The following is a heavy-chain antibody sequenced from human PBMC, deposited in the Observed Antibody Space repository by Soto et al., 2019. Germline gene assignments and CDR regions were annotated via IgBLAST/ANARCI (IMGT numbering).Heavy chain of an antibody. D-gene: IGHD3-10*01. CDR1: GFSFSSYA. CDR2: MSYDGINK. V-gene: IGHV3-30-3*01. J-gene: IGHJ4*02. CDR3: ASLYYYSLTKYLDY. Sequence: QVQLVESGGGVVQPGRSLRLSCAASGFSFSSYAMHWVRRAPGKGLEWVAVMSYDGINKYYADFVKGRFTISRDNSKNMLYLQMDSLTAKDTAVYYCASLYYYSLTKYLDYWGQGTVVTVSS.